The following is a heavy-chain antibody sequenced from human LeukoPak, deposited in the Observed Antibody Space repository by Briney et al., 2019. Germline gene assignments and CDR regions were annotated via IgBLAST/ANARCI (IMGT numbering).Heavy chain of an antibody. CDR1: RLTVSSNY. Sequence: GGSLRLSCAASRLTVSSNYMSWVRQAPGKGLEWVSVIYSGGSTYSADSVKGRFTISRDNSKNTLYLQMNSLRAEDTAVYYCARDDGAGGPFDYWGQGTLVTVSS. CDR2: IYSGGST. D-gene: IGHD3-10*01. J-gene: IGHJ4*02. V-gene: IGHV3-66*01. CDR3: ARDDGAGGPFDY.